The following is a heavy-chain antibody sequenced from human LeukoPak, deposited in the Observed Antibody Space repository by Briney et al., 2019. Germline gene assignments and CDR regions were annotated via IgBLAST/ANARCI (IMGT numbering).Heavy chain of an antibody. J-gene: IGHJ4*02. V-gene: IGHV3-21*01. CDR3: ARDPSSSYRPDDY. Sequence: GGSLRLSCAASGFTFSSYAMNWVRQAPGKGLEWVSSISSSSSYIYYADSVKGRFTISRDNAKNSLYLQMNSLRAEDTAVYYCARDPSSSYRPDDYWGQGTLVTVSS. D-gene: IGHD6-13*01. CDR1: GFTFSSYA. CDR2: ISSSSSYI.